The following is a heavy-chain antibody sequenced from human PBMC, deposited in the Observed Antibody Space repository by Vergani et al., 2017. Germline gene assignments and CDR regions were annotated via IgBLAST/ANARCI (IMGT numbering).Heavy chain of an antibody. V-gene: IGHV4-34*01. CDR1: GGSFSGYY. Sequence: QVQLQQWGAGLLKPSETLSLTCAVYGGSFSGYYWSWIRQPPGKGLEWIGEINHSGSTNYNPSLKCRVTISVDTSKNQFSLKLSSVTAADTAVYYCARKRGGYSLGGFDYWGQGTLVTVSS. D-gene: IGHD5-18*01. CDR2: INHSGST. CDR3: ARKRGGYSLGGFDY. J-gene: IGHJ4*02.